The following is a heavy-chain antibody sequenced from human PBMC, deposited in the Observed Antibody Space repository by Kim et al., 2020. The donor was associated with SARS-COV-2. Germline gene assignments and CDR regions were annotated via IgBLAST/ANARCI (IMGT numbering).Heavy chain of an antibody. J-gene: IGHJ5*02. CDR2: IYYSGST. D-gene: IGHD3-3*01. CDR3: ARGRSIFGVVTAPFDP. CDR1: GVSISSYY. V-gene: IGHV4-59*13. Sequence: SETLSLTCTVSGVSISSYYWSWIRQPPGKGLEWIGYIYYSGSTNYNPSLKGRVTISVDTSKNQFSLKLSSVTAADTAVYYCARGRSIFGVVTAPFDPWGQGTLVTVSS.